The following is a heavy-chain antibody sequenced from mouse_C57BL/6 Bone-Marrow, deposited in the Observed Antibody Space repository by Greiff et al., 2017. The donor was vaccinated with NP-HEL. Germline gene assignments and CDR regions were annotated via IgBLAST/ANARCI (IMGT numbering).Heavy chain of an antibody. CDR2: IRLKSDNYAT. CDR3: TGTTGYFDV. D-gene: IGHD1-1*01. J-gene: IGHJ1*03. Sequence: EVQGVESGGGLVQPGGSMKLSCVASGFTFSNYWMNWVRQSPEKGLEWVAQIRLKSDNYATHYAESVKGRFTISRDDSKSSVYLQMNNLRAEDTGIYYCTGTTGYFDVWGTGTTVTVSS. CDR1: GFTFSNYW. V-gene: IGHV6-3*01.